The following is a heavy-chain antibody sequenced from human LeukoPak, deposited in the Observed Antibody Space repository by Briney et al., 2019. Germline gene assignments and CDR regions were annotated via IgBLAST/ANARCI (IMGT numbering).Heavy chain of an antibody. CDR1: GYTFTTYD. Sequence: ASVKVSCKASGYTFTTYDLNWVRQATGQGLEWMGWMNPNSGNTGYAQKFQGSVTMTRNISITTAYMELSNLTSEDTAAYYCARRIRGAPTDYWGQGTLVTVSS. CDR3: ARRIRGAPTDY. D-gene: IGHD3-10*01. CDR2: MNPNSGNT. J-gene: IGHJ4*02. V-gene: IGHV1-8*01.